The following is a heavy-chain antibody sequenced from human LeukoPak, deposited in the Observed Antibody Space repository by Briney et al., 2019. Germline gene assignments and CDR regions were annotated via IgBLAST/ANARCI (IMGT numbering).Heavy chain of an antibody. J-gene: IGHJ6*02. D-gene: IGHD4/OR15-4a*01. CDR3: ARDRLSRVYYYYGMDV. CDR2: ISTNGGRT. V-gene: IGHV3-64*01. CDR1: GFTFSSYA. Sequence: PGGSLRLSCAASGFTFSSYAMHWVRQAPGKGLEYVSTISTNGGRTYYANSVKGRFTISRDNSKNTVYLQMNSLRDEDTAVYYCARDRLSRVYYYYGMDVWGQGTTVTVSS.